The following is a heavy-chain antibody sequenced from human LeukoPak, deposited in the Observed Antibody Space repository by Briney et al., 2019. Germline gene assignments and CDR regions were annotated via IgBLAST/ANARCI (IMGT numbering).Heavy chain of an antibody. V-gene: IGHV3-73*01. CDR1: GFTFSGSA. CDR3: TRLEYSGSWAYFDY. J-gene: IGHJ4*02. CDR2: IRSKANSYAT. D-gene: IGHD1-26*01. Sequence: GGSLRLSCAASGFTFSGSAMHWVRQASGKGLEWVGRIRSKANSYATAYAASVKGRFTISRDDSENTAYLQMNSLKTEDTAVYYCTRLEYSGSWAYFDYWGQGTLVTVSS.